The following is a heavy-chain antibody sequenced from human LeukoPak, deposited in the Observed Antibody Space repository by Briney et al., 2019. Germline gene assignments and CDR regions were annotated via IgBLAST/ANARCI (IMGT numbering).Heavy chain of an antibody. D-gene: IGHD3-22*01. Sequence: PGGFLRLSCTVSGFTFSNYWMSWVRQAPGKGLEWVANIEQHGSEKWYVDSVKGRFTISRDNAKNSLYLQMNSLRAEDTAVYYCARDPYNYDRSGYKLDSYFDYWGQGTLVTVSS. CDR1: GFTFSNYW. CDR3: ARDPYNYDRSGYKLDSYFDY. J-gene: IGHJ4*02. CDR2: IEQHGSEK. V-gene: IGHV3-7*01.